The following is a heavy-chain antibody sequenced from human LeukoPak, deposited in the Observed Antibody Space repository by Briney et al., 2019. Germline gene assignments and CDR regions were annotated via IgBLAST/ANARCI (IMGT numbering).Heavy chain of an antibody. CDR1: GFTVSSNY. CDR3: TRGGGAFCGGDCYRNFDC. V-gene: IGHV3-66*02. J-gene: IGHJ4*02. CDR2: IYSAGTT. D-gene: IGHD2-21*02. Sequence: GGSLRLSCEVSGFTVSSNYMSWVRQAPGKGPEWVSVIYSAGTTYYADSVKGRFTISRDNSKNTLSLLMNSLGPEDTAVYYCTRGGGAFCGGDCYRNFDCWGQGTLVTVSS.